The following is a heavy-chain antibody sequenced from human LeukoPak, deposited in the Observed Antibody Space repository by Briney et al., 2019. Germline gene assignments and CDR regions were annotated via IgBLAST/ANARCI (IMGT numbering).Heavy chain of an antibody. J-gene: IGHJ6*02. CDR2: ISADNGNT. Sequence: AAVKVSCKATGYTFTRYRISGVRQPPGRGLDWMGWISADNGNTNYAQKLQGRFTMTTDTCTSTAYMELRSLRSDDTAVYYCARGDAGVVVTTYYDYYGRDVWGQGTTVTVSS. V-gene: IGHV1-18*01. D-gene: IGHD2-21*02. CDR3: ARGDAGVVVTTYYDYYGRDV. CDR1: GYTFTRYR.